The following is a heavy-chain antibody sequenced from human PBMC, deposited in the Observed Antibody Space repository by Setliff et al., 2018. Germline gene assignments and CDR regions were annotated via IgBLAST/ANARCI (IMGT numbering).Heavy chain of an antibody. CDR2: ISSSGSLT. J-gene: IGHJ4*02. V-gene: IGHV3-21*04. D-gene: IGHD2-15*01. Sequence: GGSLRLSCAASGFTFSASTMNWVRQAPGKGLEWVSYISSSGSLTLYADSVRGRFSISRDNIKDSLYLQMNGLRSEDTAVYYCARALGGNYFDYWGPGILVTVSS. CDR3: ARALGGNYFDY. CDR1: GFTFSAST.